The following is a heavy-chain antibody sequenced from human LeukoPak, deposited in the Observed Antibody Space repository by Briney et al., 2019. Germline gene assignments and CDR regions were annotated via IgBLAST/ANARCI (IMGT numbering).Heavy chain of an antibody. CDR2: IIPIFGTA. V-gene: IGHV1-69*01. Sequence: SVKVSCKASGGTFSSYAISWVRQAPGQGLEWMGGIIPIFGTANYAQKFQGRVTITADESTSTAYMELSSLRSEDTAVYYCARAPLAVAGTLYLDYWGQGTLVTVSS. CDR1: GGTFSSYA. CDR3: ARAPLAVAGTLYLDY. J-gene: IGHJ4*02. D-gene: IGHD6-19*01.